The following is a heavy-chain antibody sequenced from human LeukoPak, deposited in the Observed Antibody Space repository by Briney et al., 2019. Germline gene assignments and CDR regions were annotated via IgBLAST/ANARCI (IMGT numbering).Heavy chain of an antibody. CDR2: ISDIGSI. Sequence: SETLSLTCTVSGGSISSYYWSWIRQPPGKGLEWIAYISDIGSINYNPSLKSRVTISLETSKNQFSLKLSSVTAADTAVYYCAGHHPRNTVDFWGQGTLVTVSP. J-gene: IGHJ4*02. V-gene: IGHV4-59*08. D-gene: IGHD2-8*02. CDR1: GGSISSYY. CDR3: AGHHPRNTVDF.